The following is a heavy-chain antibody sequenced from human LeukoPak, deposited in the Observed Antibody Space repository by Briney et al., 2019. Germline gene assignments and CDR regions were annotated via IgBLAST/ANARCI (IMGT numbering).Heavy chain of an antibody. J-gene: IGHJ6*03. CDR3: AKAYSNYFSYSYYYMDV. CDR2: ISGSGDNT. CDR1: GFTFSNYA. V-gene: IGHV3-23*01. D-gene: IGHD4-11*01. Sequence: GGSLRLSCAASGFTFSNYAMSWVRQAPGKGLEWVSTISGSGDNTYYADSAKGRFTISRDNSKNTLYLQVNSLRAEDTAVYFCAKAYSNYFSYSYYYMDVWGKGTTVTVSS.